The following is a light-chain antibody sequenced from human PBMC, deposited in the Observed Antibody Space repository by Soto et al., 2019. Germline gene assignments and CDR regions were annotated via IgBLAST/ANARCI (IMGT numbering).Light chain of an antibody. Sequence: EIVLPQSPGTLSFSPGEGATLSCRASQSISSNFLAWYQQKRGQAPRLLIHGASNRATGIPDRFSGSGSGTDFTLTITRLEPEDFAVYYCQQYGGSPRTFGQGTKVDIK. CDR3: QQYGGSPRT. V-gene: IGKV3-20*01. J-gene: IGKJ1*01. CDR1: QSISSNF. CDR2: GAS.